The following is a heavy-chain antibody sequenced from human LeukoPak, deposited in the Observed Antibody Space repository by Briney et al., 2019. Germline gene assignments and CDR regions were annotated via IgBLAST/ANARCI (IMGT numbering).Heavy chain of an antibody. D-gene: IGHD3-10*01. J-gene: IGHJ6*03. CDR1: GGSISSYY. Sequence: SETLSLTCTVSGGSISSYYWSWIRQPPGKGLEWIGYIYYSGSTNYNPSLKGRVTISVDTSKNQFSLKLSSVTAADTAVYYCARDGSGSYSYMDVWGKGTTVTISS. CDR3: ARDGSGSYSYMDV. CDR2: IYYSGST. V-gene: IGHV4-59*01.